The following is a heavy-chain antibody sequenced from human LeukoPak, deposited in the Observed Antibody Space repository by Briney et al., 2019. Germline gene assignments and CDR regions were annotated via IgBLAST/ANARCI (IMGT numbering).Heavy chain of an antibody. D-gene: IGHD4-17*01. Sequence: ASVKVSCKASGYTFTSYGISWVRQAPGQGLEWMGWISAYNGSTSYAQKFQGRVTMTRDTSTSTVYMELSSLRSEDTAVYYCARGDPVTTGRYWGQGTLVTVSS. J-gene: IGHJ4*02. CDR2: ISAYNGST. CDR3: ARGDPVTTGRY. CDR1: GYTFTSYG. V-gene: IGHV1-18*01.